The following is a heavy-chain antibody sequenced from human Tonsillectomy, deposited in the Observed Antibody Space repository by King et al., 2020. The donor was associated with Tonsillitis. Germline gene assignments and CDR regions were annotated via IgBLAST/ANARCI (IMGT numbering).Heavy chain of an antibody. CDR2: ILYDGSNK. V-gene: IGHV3-33*01. D-gene: IGHD4/OR15-4a*01. Sequence: VQLVESGGGVVQPGRSLRLSCAASGFTFSSYGMHWVRQAPGKGLEWVAVILYDGSNKYYADSVKGRFTISRDNSKNTLYLQMNSLRAEDTAVYYCARANFSSDAFDIWGQGTMVTVSS. J-gene: IGHJ3*02. CDR3: ARANFSSDAFDI. CDR1: GFTFSSYG.